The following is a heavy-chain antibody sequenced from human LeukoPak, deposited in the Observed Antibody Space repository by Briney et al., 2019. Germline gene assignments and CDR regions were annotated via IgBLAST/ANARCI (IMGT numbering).Heavy chain of an antibody. J-gene: IGHJ6*02. CDR2: TYYRSKWYN. Sequence: SQTLSLTCAISGDSVSSNSAAWNWIRQSPLRGLEWLGRTYYRSKWYNDYAVSVKSRITINPDTSKNQFSLQLNSVTPEDTAVYYCARDPGYSGGNYYYYGMDVWGQGTTVTVSS. D-gene: IGHD6-19*01. CDR3: ARDPGYSGGNYYYYGMDV. CDR1: GDSVSSNSAA. V-gene: IGHV6-1*01.